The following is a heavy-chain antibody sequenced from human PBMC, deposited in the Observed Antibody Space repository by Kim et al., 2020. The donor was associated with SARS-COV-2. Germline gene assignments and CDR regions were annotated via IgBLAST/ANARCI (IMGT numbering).Heavy chain of an antibody. Sequence: SETLSLTCAVYGGSFSGYYWSWIRQPPGKGLEWIGEINHSGSTNYNPSLKSRVTISVDTSKNQFSLKLSSVTAADTAVYYCARGLLRTSWIQLWSWFDPWGQGTLVTVSS. J-gene: IGHJ5*02. CDR1: GGSFSGYY. CDR2: INHSGST. V-gene: IGHV4-34*01. CDR3: ARGLLRTSWIQLWSWFDP. D-gene: IGHD5-18*01.